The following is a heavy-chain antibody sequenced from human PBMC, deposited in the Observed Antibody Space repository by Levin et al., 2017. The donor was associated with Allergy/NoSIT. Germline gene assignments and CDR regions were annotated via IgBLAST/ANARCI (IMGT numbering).Heavy chain of an antibody. Sequence: PGGSLRLSCAASGFTLSMYNMNWVRHVPGKGLEWLSFISSSSTTMYYAGSVRGRFTISRDNSKNSLFLQLNSLRDEDSGVYFCARDSCTTIACFSQIYYFDYWGHGTPVTVSS. J-gene: IGHJ4*01. CDR2: ISSSSTTM. V-gene: IGHV3-48*02. D-gene: IGHD2-15*01. CDR3: ARDSCTTIACFSQIYYFDY. CDR1: GFTLSMYN.